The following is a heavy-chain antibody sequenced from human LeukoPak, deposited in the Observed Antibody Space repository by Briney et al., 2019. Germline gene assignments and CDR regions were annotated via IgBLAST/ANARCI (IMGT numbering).Heavy chain of an antibody. V-gene: IGHV4-38-2*02. Sequence: SETLSLTCTVSGYSISSGYYWGWIRQPPGKGLEWIGSIYHTGSTYYNPSLKSRVTISVDTSKNQFSLKLSSVTAADTAVYYCARGRGYSYVFWFDPWGQGTLVTVSS. CDR2: IYHTGST. CDR3: ARGRGYSYVFWFDP. J-gene: IGHJ5*02. D-gene: IGHD5-18*01. CDR1: GYSISSGYY.